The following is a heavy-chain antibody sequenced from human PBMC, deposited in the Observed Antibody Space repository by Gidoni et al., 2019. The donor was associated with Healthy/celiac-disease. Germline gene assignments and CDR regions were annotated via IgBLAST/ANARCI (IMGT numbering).Heavy chain of an antibody. Sequence: EVQLLASGGGLVQPGGYLRLSCAASRFTFSRYAMSWVRQAPGKGLVWVSAISGSGGSTYYADSVKGRFTISRDNSKNTLYLQMNSLRAEDTAVYYCAKGRYSYNIIWDYWGQGTLVTVSS. J-gene: IGHJ4*02. CDR2: ISGSGGST. CDR3: AKGRYSYNIIWDY. V-gene: IGHV3-23*01. D-gene: IGHD5-18*01. CDR1: RFTFSRYA.